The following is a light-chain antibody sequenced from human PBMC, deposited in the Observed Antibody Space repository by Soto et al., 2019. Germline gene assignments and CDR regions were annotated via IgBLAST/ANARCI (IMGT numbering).Light chain of an antibody. CDR2: DAS. Sequence: DIQMTQSPSTLSASVGDRATITCRASQSISSWLAWYQQKPGKAPKVLIYDASSLESGVPSRFSGSGSGTEFTLTISSLQPDDFATYYCQQYNSYSSFTFGQGTKVDIK. V-gene: IGKV1-5*01. J-gene: IGKJ2*01. CDR3: QQYNSYSSFT. CDR1: QSISSW.